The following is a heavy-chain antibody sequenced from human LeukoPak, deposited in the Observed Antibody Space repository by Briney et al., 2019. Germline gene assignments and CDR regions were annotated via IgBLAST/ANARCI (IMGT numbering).Heavy chain of an antibody. CDR2: ISYSSETI. V-gene: IGHV3-9*01. J-gene: IGHJ3*01. D-gene: IGHD2-15*01. CDR3: AKDRGGGSQLGDAYDV. Sequence: PGGSLRLSCAASGFTFDDYAMHWVRQAPGKGLEWVSGISYSSETIGYVDSVKGRFTVSRDNRKNSLYLQMNSLRPEDTALYYCAKDRGGGSQLGDAYDVWGQGTMVRVSS. CDR1: GFTFDDYA.